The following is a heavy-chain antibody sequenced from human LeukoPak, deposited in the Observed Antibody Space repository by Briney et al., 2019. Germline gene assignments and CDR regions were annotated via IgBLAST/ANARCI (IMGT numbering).Heavy chain of an antibody. CDR3: AREDWLLATGFHY. D-gene: IGHD3-9*01. V-gene: IGHV1-2*02. CDR1: GYTFTGYY. J-gene: IGHJ4*02. Sequence: AASVKVSCKASGYTFTGYYMHWVRQAPGQGLEWMGWINPNSGGTNYAQKFQGRVTMTRDTSISTAYMELSRLRSDDTAVYYCAREDWLLATGFHYWGQGTLVTVSS. CDR2: INPNSGGT.